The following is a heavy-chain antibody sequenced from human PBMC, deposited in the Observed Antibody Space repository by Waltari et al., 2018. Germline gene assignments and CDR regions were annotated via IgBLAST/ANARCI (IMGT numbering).Heavy chain of an antibody. CDR1: GFTVSSDY. Sequence: EVQLVESGGGLIQPGGSLRLSCAATGFTVSSDYMSWVRQAPGKGLEGISVIHIGGTTYYSDSVKGRFTISRDNSKNTLYLQMNSLRAEDTAVYYCARVQGWPTIPDYWGQGTLVTVSS. D-gene: IGHD2-15*01. CDR3: ARVQGWPTIPDY. V-gene: IGHV3-53*01. CDR2: IHIGGTT. J-gene: IGHJ4*02.